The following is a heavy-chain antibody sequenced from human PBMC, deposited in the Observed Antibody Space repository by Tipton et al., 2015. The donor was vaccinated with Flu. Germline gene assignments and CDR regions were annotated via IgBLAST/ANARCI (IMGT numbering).Heavy chain of an antibody. CDR3: ARRDYSNYVSDPKSWFDP. V-gene: IGHV4-4*09. CDR1: GGFFSSYY. Sequence: TLSLTCTVSGGFFSSYYWNWVRQPPGKGLEWIGYIYNNQYTKYNPSLKSRVTISVDTSMSQFSLNMRSVTAADMAVYYCARRDYSNYVSDPKSWFDPWGQGTLVAVSS. D-gene: IGHD4-11*01. J-gene: IGHJ5*02. CDR2: IYNNQYT.